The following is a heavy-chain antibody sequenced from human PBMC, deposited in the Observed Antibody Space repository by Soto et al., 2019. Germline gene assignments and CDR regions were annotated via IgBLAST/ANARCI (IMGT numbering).Heavy chain of an antibody. CDR3: ARGEGSGSNALGQ. Sequence: EVLLEESGGDLVQPGGSLRLSCAASGFSVSNNYMTWVRQVPGKGLEWVSVIQDGGSRTYADSVRDRFTISRDSSKNTVFLQMSSLRPEDTAVYFCARGEGSGSNALGQWGQGTLVTVSS. V-gene: IGHV3-66*01. CDR2: IQDGGSR. CDR1: GFSVSNNY. J-gene: IGHJ4*02. D-gene: IGHD3-10*01.